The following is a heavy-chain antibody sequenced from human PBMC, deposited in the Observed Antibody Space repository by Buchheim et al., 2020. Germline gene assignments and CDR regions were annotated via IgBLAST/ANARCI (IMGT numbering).Heavy chain of an antibody. J-gene: IGHJ4*02. CDR1: GFTFNTYE. CDR2: ISGRGSVI. D-gene: IGHD1-26*01. CDR3: ARVGATYF. V-gene: IGHV3-48*03. Sequence: EVHLVASGGGLVQPGGSLRLSCTGSGFTFNTYEMNWVRQAPGKGLEWVSYISGRGSVIDYADSVKGRFTISRDNAKNSLYLQMNSLRVEDTAVYYCARVGATYFWGQGTL.